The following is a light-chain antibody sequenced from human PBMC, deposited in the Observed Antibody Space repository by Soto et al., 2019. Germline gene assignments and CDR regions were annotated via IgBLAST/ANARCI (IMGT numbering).Light chain of an antibody. V-gene: IGLV2-14*01. CDR3: CSYAGSRTVI. CDR1: SSDVGGYNY. CDR2: EVS. J-gene: IGLJ2*01. Sequence: QSALTQPASVSGSPGQSITLSCSGSSSDVGGYNYVSWYQQHPGKAPKLMIYEVSNRPSGVSNRFSGSKSGNTASLTISGLQADDEADYYCCSYAGSRTVIFGGGTKLTVL.